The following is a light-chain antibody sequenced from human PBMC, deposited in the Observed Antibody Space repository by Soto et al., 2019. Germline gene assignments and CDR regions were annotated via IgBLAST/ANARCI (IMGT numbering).Light chain of an antibody. J-gene: IGKJ1*01. CDR2: KAS. V-gene: IGKV1-5*03. CDR1: QSISSW. Sequence: DIPMTQSPSTLSASVGDRVTITCRASQSISSWLAWYQQKPGKAPKVLIYKASSLESGVPSRFSGSGSGTDFTLTISSLQPDDFATYYCQQYNSSSPETFGQGTKVEIK. CDR3: QQYNSSSPET.